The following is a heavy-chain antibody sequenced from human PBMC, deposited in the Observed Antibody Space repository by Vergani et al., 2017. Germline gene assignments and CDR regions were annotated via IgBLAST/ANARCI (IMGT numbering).Heavy chain of an antibody. CDR2: IYHTGTT. V-gene: IGHV4-31*03. CDR1: GGAISNPDYY. J-gene: IGHJ6*03. D-gene: IGHD2/OR15-2a*01. Sequence: QEQLQESGPGLVRPSQTLSLTCTFSGGAISNPDYYWSWIRQSPGKGLEWIGYIYHTGTTYYNPSLRGRINISVDTSKNQLSLKLTSVTAADTAVYFCARAGLPFYAFYMDVWGKGITVTVSS. CDR3: ARAGLPFYAFYMDV.